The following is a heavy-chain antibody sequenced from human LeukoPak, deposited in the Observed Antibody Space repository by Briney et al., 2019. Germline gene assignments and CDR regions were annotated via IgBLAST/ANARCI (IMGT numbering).Heavy chain of an antibody. CDR1: GFTFSSYS. D-gene: IGHD6-19*01. V-gene: IGHV3-21*04. Sequence: GGSLRLSCAASGFTFSSYSMNWVRQAPGKGLEWVSSISSRSSYIYYADSVKGRFTISRDNSKNTLYLQMNSLTDDDSAVYYCAKDRIPVAGRQDIWDYWGQGTLVTVSS. CDR2: ISSRSSYI. J-gene: IGHJ4*02. CDR3: AKDRIPVAGRQDIWDY.